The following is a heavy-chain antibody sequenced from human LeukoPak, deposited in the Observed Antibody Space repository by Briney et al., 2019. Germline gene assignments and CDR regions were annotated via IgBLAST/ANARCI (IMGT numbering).Heavy chain of an antibody. CDR3: AKDRGQLLNDAFDI. V-gene: IGHV3-23*01. J-gene: IGHJ3*02. Sequence: GGSLRLSCAASGFTFSTYAMRWVRQAPGMGLEWVSAISQGGGTTYYADSVKGRFTISRDNSKNTLSLQMNSLRAEDAALYYCAKDRGQLLNDAFDIWGQGTMVAVSS. CDR2: ISQGGGTT. D-gene: IGHD2-2*01. CDR1: GFTFSTYA.